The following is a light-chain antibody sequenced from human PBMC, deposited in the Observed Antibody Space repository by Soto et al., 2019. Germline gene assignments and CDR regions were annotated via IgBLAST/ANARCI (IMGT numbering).Light chain of an antibody. J-gene: IGLJ3*02. CDR2: EVT. V-gene: IGLV1-40*01. CDR3: SSFAGNNNLV. Sequence: QSVLTQPPSVSGAPGQRVTISCTGSSSSLGAGHAVHWYQQLPGKAPKLVIYEVTKRPSGVPDRFSGSKSGNTASLTVSGLQAADEADYFCSSFAGNNNLVFGGGTKVTVL. CDR1: SSSLGAGHA.